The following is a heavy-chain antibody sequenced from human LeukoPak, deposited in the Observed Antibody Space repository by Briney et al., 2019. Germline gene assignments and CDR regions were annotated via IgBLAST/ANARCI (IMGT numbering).Heavy chain of an antibody. V-gene: IGHV1-69*05. CDR2: IIPIFGTA. Sequence: SVKVSCKASGGTFSSYAISWVRQAPGQGLEWMGRIIPIFGTANYAQKFQGRVTITTDESTSTAYMELSSLRSEDTAVYHCAVREAGYYYDSSGYYGYWGQGTLVTVSS. D-gene: IGHD3-22*01. J-gene: IGHJ4*02. CDR3: AVREAGYYYDSSGYYGY. CDR1: GGTFSSYA.